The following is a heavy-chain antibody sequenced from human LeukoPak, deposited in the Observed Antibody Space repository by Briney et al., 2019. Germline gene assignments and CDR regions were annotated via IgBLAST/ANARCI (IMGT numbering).Heavy chain of an antibody. CDR3: ARDFPFVVVPAAMDV. J-gene: IGHJ6*03. V-gene: IGHV4-59*01. CDR1: GGSISSYY. Sequence: SETLSLTCTVSGGSISSYYWSWIRQPPGKGLEWIGYIYYSGSTNYNPSLKSRVTISIDTSKNQFSLKLSSVTAADTAVYYCARDFPFVVVPAAMDVWGKGTTVTVSS. D-gene: IGHD2-2*01. CDR2: IYYSGST.